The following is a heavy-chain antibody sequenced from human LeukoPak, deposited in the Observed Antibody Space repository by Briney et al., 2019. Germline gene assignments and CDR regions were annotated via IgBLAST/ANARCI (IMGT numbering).Heavy chain of an antibody. D-gene: IGHD5-12*01. Sequence: SETLSLTCAVYGGSFSGYYWSWIRQPPGKGLEWIGEINHSGSTNYNPALKSRVTISVDTSKNQSSLKLSSVTAADTAVYYCARGRRGLRHLYYYYGMDVWGQGTTVTVSS. J-gene: IGHJ6*02. CDR3: ARGRRGLRHLYYYYGMDV. V-gene: IGHV4-34*01. CDR2: INHSGST. CDR1: GGSFSGYY.